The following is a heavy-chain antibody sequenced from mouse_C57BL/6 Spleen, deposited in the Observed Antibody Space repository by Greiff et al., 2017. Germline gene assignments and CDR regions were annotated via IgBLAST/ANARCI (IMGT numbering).Heavy chain of an antibody. CDR3: ARGRNYYGSSPYFAY. V-gene: IGHV1-42*01. J-gene: IGHJ2*01. CDR2: INPSTGGT. D-gene: IGHD1-1*01. Sequence: EVQLQQSGPELVKPGASVKISCKASGYSFTGYYMNWVKQSPEKSLEWIGEINPSTGGTTYNQKFKAKATLTVDKSSSTAYVQLKSLTSEDSAVYYCARGRNYYGSSPYFAYWGQGTTLTVSS. CDR1: GYSFTGYY.